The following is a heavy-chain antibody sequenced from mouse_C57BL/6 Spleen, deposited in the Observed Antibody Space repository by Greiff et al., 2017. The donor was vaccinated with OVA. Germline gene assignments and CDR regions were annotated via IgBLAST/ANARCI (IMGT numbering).Heavy chain of an antibody. CDR2: IYPGDGDT. CDR1: GYAFSSSW. J-gene: IGHJ4*01. Sequence: VKLMESGPELVKPGASVKISCKASGYAFSSSWMNWVKQRPGKGLEWIGRIYPGDGDTNYNGKFKGKATLTADKSSSTAYMQLRSLTSEDSAVYVCASEEGGYARGYAMDYWGQGTSVTVSS. D-gene: IGHD1-1*02. V-gene: IGHV1-82*01. CDR3: ASEEGGYARGYAMDY.